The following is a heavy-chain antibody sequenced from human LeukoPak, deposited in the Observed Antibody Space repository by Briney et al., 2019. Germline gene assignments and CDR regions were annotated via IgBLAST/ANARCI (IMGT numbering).Heavy chain of an antibody. V-gene: IGHV4-31*03. CDR2: IYYSGST. CDR1: GGSISSGGYY. D-gene: IGHD3-22*01. Sequence: SETLSLTCTVSGGSISSGGYYWSWIRQHPGKGPEWIGYIYYSGSTYYNPSLKSRVTISVDTSKNQFSLKLSSVTAADTAVYYCARVLIIQPYDSSGYRAYFDYWGQGTLVTVSS. J-gene: IGHJ4*02. CDR3: ARVLIIQPYDSSGYRAYFDY.